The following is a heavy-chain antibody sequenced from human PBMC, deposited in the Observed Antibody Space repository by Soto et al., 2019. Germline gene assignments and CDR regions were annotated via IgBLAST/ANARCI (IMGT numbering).Heavy chain of an antibody. CDR1: GFTFSSYA. CDR2: ISGSGGST. D-gene: IGHD6-19*01. CDR3: AKDSSSGWYEPPFDY. V-gene: IGHV3-23*01. J-gene: IGHJ4*02. Sequence: GGSLRLSCAASGFTFSSYAMSWVRQAPGKGLEWVSAISGSGGSTYYADSVKGRFTISRDNSKNTLYLQMNSLRAEDTAVYYCAKDSSSGWYEPPFDYWGQGTLVTVSS.